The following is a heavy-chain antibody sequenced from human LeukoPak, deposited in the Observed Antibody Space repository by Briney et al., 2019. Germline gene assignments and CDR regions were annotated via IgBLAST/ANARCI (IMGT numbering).Heavy chain of an antibody. CDR3: ARGKYGSGSYYNFDY. CDR1: GGSISSGDYY. D-gene: IGHD3-10*01. Sequence: PSQTLSLTCTVSGGSISSGDYYWSWIRQPPGKGLEWIGYIYYSGSTYYNPSLKSRVTISVDTSKNQFSLKLSSVTAADTAVYYCARGKYGSGSYYNFDYWGQGTLVTVSS. V-gene: IGHV4-30-4*08. CDR2: IYYSGST. J-gene: IGHJ4*02.